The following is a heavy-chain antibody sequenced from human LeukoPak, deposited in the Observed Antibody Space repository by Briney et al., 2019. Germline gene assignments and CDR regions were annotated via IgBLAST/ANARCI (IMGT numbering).Heavy chain of an antibody. V-gene: IGHV3-30*02. CDR2: IRYDGSNK. CDR1: GFTFSSYG. J-gene: IGHJ4*02. Sequence: GGSLRLSCAASGFTFSSYGMHWVRQAPGKGLEWVAFIRYDGSNKYYADSVKGRFTISRDNSKNTLYLQMNSLRAEDTAVYYCAKGEGALGELLLEPFDYWGQGNLVTVSS. D-gene: IGHD3-16*01. CDR3: AKGEGALGELLLEPFDY.